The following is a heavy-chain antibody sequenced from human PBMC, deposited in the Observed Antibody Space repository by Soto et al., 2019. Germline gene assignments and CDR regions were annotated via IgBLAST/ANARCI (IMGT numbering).Heavy chain of an antibody. CDR2: INAGNGNT. V-gene: IGHV1-3*01. J-gene: IGHJ4*02. CDR3: ARVAIAADGRGGSDY. Sequence: ASVKVSCKASGYTFTSYAMHWVRQAPGQRLEWMGWINAGNGNTKYSQKFQGRVTITRDTSASIAYMELSSLRSEDTAVYYCARVAIAADGRGGSDYWGQGTLVTVSS. D-gene: IGHD6-13*01. CDR1: GYTFTSYA.